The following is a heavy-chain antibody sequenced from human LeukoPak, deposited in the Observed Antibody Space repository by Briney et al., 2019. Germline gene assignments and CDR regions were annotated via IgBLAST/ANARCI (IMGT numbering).Heavy chain of an antibody. Sequence: ASVKVFCKASGYTFTSYDINWVRQGTGQGLEWMGWMNTTSGDTGYAQKFQGRVSMTRQTSISTAYMELSSLKSEDTAVYYCAINLAATGYFDYWGQGTLVAVSS. D-gene: IGHD5-12*01. V-gene: IGHV1-8*01. CDR3: AINLAATGYFDY. J-gene: IGHJ4*02. CDR2: MNTTSGDT. CDR1: GYTFTSYD.